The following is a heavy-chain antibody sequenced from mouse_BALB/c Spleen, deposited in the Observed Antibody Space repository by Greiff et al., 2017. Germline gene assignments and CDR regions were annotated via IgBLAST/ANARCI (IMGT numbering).Heavy chain of an antibody. V-gene: IGHV1-54*01. D-gene: IGHD1-1*01. J-gene: IGHJ1*01. CDR2: INPGSGGT. Sequence: QVRLQQSGAELVRPGTSVKVSCKASGYAFTNYLIEWVKQRPGQGLEWIGVINPGSGGTNYNEKFKGKATLTADKSSSTAYMQLSSLTSDDSAVYFCARGYYGSSHWYFDVWGAGTTVTVSS. CDR1: GYAFTNYL. CDR3: ARGYYGSSHWYFDV.